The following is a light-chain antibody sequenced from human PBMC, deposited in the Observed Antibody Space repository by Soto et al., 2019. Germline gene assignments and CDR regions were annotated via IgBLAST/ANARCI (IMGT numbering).Light chain of an antibody. CDR1: QSVGDN. V-gene: IGKV3-15*01. Sequence: IVMTQSPVTLSVSPGERVALSCRASQSVGDNLAWYQKKPGQAPRLLIYAASTRATGIAARFSGSGSGTEFTLTISSLQSEDFAVYYCQQYTEWPLTFGGGTKVEIK. J-gene: IGKJ4*01. CDR3: QQYTEWPLT. CDR2: AAS.